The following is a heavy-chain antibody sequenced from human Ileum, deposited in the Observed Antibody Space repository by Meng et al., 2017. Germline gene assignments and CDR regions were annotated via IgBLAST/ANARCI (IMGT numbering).Heavy chain of an antibody. CDR3: AGGSSWIGNYRLLNFFDF. CDR2: IIHSGPT. V-gene: IGHV4-34*01. Sequence: QVQLQQWGAGLLKPSETLSLTCAVSGGSFSRYYWSWIRQPPGTGLEWIGEIIHSGPTYYNPSLKSRLSMSLDTSKNQFSLNLTSATAADTAIYFWAGGSSWIGNYRLLNFFDFWGQGALVTVSS. CDR1: GGSFSRYY. D-gene: IGHD3-3*01. J-gene: IGHJ4*02.